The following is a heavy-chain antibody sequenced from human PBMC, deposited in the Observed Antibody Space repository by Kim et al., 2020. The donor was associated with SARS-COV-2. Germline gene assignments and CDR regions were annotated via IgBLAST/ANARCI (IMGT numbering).Heavy chain of an antibody. CDR3: ARALPYPEVYSSGWYYAY. D-gene: IGHD6-19*01. J-gene: IGHJ4*02. CDR2: IIPIFGTA. CDR1: GGTFSSYA. V-gene: IGHV1-69*13. Sequence: SVKVSCKASGGTFSSYAISWVRQAPGQGLEWMGGIIPIFGTANYAQKFQGRVTITADESTSTAYMELSSLRSEDTAVYYCARALPYPEVYSSGWYYAYWGQGTLVTVSS.